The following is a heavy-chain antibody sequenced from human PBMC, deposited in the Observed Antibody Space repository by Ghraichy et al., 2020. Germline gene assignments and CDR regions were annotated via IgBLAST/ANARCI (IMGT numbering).Heavy chain of an antibody. CDR3: ASEDRYYYYGMDV. J-gene: IGHJ6*02. Sequence: EPLSLTCAVYGGSFSGYYWSWIRQPPGKGLEWIGEINHSGSTNYNPSLKSRVTISVDTSKNQFSLKLSSVTAADTAVYYCASEDRYYYYGMDVWGQGTTVTVSS. V-gene: IGHV4-34*01. CDR2: INHSGST. CDR1: GGSFSGYY. D-gene: IGHD2-15*01.